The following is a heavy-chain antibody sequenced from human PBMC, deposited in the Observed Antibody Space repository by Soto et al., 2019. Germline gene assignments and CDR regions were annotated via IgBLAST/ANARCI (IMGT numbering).Heavy chain of an antibody. CDR3: VPANPATTGGDY. J-gene: IGHJ4*01. CDR2: IYWDDDK. Sequence: QITLKESGPTLVKPTQTLTLTCTFSGFSLSTTGVGVGWIRQPPGKALDWLALIYWDDDKRYSPSLKSRHTITQPTAKHQGVPTTTNMDPTDPATYCCVPANPATTGGDYWGHGTLVTVSS. CDR1: GFSLSTTGVG. V-gene: IGHV2-5*02. D-gene: IGHD7-27*01.